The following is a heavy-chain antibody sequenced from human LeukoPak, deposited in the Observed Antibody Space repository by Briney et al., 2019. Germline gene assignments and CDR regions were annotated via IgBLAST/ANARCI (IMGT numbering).Heavy chain of an antibody. D-gene: IGHD5-24*01. J-gene: IGHJ4*02. CDR2: IKQDGGEK. Sequence: GGPLRLSCAASGFTFSSYWMSWVRQAPGKGLEWVANIKQDGGEKYYVDSVKGRFTISRHNAKNSLYLKMNSLRPEDTSVYYCAGHGDGNLDYFDHWGQGTLVTASS. CDR3: AGHGDGNLDYFDH. V-gene: IGHV3-7*02. CDR1: GFTFSSYW.